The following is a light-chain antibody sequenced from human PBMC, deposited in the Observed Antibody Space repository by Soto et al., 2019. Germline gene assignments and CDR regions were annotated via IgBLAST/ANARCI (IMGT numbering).Light chain of an antibody. J-gene: IGKJ2*01. CDR1: QSVLYSSNNKNY. Sequence: DIVMTQSPDSLTVSLGDRATITCKSSQSVLYSSNNKNYIAWYQQKPGQPPKLLIYWASSREPGVPDRFSGSGSGTDFTLSISSLQAEDVAAYYCQQYYNIPHTFGQGTKPEIK. CDR2: WAS. V-gene: IGKV4-1*01. CDR3: QQYYNIPHT.